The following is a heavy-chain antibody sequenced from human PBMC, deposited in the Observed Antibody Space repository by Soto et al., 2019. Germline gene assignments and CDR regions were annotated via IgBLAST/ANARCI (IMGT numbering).Heavy chain of an antibody. CDR3: ARWGRTPPGYSYGFPPYYFDY. Sequence: SVKVSCKASGGTFSSYAISWVRQAPGQGLEWMGGIIPIFGTANYAQKFQGRVTITADESTSTAYMELSSLRSEDTAVYYCARWGRTPPGYSYGFPPYYFDYWGQGTLVTVSS. CDR2: IIPIFGTA. V-gene: IGHV1-69*13. CDR1: GGTFSSYA. D-gene: IGHD5-18*01. J-gene: IGHJ4*02.